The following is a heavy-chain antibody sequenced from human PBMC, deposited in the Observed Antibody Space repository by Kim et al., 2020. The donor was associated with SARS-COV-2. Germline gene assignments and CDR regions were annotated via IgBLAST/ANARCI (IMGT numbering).Heavy chain of an antibody. J-gene: IGHJ6*02. CDR3: AREVEQLGFMDA. Sequence: GGSLRLSCAASGFTFSSYEMNWVRQAPGKGLEWVSYISSSGSTIYYADSVKGRFTISRDNAKNSLYLQMNSLRAEDTAVYYCAREVEQLGFMDAWGQGTTGTVSS. CDR1: GFTFSSYE. CDR2: ISSSGSTI. V-gene: IGHV3-48*03. D-gene: IGHD6-6*01.